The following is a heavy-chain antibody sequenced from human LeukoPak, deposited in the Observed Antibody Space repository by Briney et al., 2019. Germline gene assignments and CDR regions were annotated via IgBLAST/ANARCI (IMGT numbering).Heavy chain of an antibody. CDR1: GFTFSNAW. V-gene: IGHV3-15*01. CDR3: TTDTRTNYDSSGYDLDY. D-gene: IGHD3-22*01. J-gene: IGHJ4*02. CDR2: IKSKTDGGTT. Sequence: GGSLRLSCAASGFTFSNAWMSWVRQAPGKGLEWVGRIKSKTDGGTTDYAAPVKGRFTISRDDSKNTLYLQMNSLKTEDTAVYYRTTDTRTNYDSSGYDLDYWGQGTLVTVSS.